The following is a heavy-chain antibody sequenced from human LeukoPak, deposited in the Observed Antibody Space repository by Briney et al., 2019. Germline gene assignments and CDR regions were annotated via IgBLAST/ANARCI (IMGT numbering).Heavy chain of an antibody. D-gene: IGHD3-10*01. CDR2: TYYRSKWYN. CDR3: ARTYYFASGSYPQGFDP. J-gene: IGHJ5*02. Sequence: SQTLSLTCAISGDSVSSNSAAWNWIRQSPSRGLEWLGRTYYRSKWYNDYAVSVKSRITINPDTSKNQFSLHLNSVTPEDTAIYYCARTYYFASGSYPQGFDPWGQGTLVIVSS. CDR1: GDSVSSNSAA. V-gene: IGHV6-1*01.